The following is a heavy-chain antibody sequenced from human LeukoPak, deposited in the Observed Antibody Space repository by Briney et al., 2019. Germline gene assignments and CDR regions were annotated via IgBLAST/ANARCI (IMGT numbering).Heavy chain of an antibody. CDR1: GFPFSDLW. CDR3: ATSHDSAGND. V-gene: IGHV3-7*01. J-gene: IGHJ4*02. Sequence: PGGSLRLSCAASGFPFSDLWMSRVRQAPGKGLEWVANIRHDGNAKNYVPSVRGRFTISRDNAKNSLYLQMNSLTVEDTAVYYCATSHDSAGNDWGQGTLVTVSS. D-gene: IGHD2-15*01. CDR2: IRHDGNAK.